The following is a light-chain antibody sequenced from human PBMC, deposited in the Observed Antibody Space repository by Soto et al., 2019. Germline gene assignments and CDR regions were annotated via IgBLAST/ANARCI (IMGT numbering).Light chain of an antibody. CDR3: QQYGSSPIT. CDR2: GAS. CDR1: QSVSSSY. V-gene: IGKV3-20*01. J-gene: IGKJ5*01. Sequence: EIVLTQSPGTLSLSPGEGATLSCRASQSVSSSYLAWYQQKPGQAPRLLIYGASSRATGIPDRFSGSGSGTDFTLTSSRLEPEDFALYYCQQYGSSPITFGQGTRLEIE.